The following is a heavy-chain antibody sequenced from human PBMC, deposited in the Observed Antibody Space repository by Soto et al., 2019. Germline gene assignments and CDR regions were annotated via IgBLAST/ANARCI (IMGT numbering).Heavy chain of an antibody. D-gene: IGHD3-10*01. CDR1: GGSISSYY. CDR2: IYTSGST. Sequence: QVQLQESGPGLVKPSETLSLTCTVSGGSISSYYWSWIRQPAGKGLEWMGRIYTSGSTNYNPSLKSRVTMSVDTSKNQFSLKLSSVTAADKAVYYCARDGGPRGSGSYYEIQYYSDPKAAFDIWGQGTMVTVSS. V-gene: IGHV4-4*07. J-gene: IGHJ3*02. CDR3: ARDGGPRGSGSYYEIQYYSDPKAAFDI.